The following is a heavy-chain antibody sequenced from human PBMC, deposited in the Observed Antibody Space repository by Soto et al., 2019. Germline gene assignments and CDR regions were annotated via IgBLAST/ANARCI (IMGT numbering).Heavy chain of an antibody. Sequence: ASVKVSCKASGYTFTSYDINWVRQATGQGLEWMGWMNPNSGNTGYAQKFQGRVNITRNTSISTAYMELSSLRSEDTAVYYCARDHLNYDIVTGYLQLTGMDVWGQGTTVTVSS. CDR3: ARDHLNYDIVTGYLQLTGMDV. D-gene: IGHD3-9*01. V-gene: IGHV1-8*01. J-gene: IGHJ6*02. CDR1: GYTFTSYD. CDR2: MNPNSGNT.